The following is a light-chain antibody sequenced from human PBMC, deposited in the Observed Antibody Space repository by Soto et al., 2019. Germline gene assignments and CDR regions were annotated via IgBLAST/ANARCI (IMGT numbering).Light chain of an antibody. CDR3: QQYDNLLIT. Sequence: IQMTHSQYSLSASVGDRVTITFQASQDISNYLNWYQQKPGKAPKLLIYDASNLETGVPSRFSGSGSGTDFTFTISSLQPEDIATYYCQQYDNLLITCGQGTRLEN. CDR1: QDISNY. J-gene: IGKJ5*01. CDR2: DAS. V-gene: IGKV1-33*01.